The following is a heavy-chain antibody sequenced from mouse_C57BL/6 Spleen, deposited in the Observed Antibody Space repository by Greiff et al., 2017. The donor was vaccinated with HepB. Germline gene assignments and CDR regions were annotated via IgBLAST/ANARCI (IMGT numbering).Heavy chain of an antibody. CDR2: IHPNSGST. CDR1: GYTFTSYW. Sequence: QVHVKQPGAELVKPGASVKLSCKASGYTFTSYWMHWVKQRPGQGLEWIGMIHPNSGSTNYNEKFKSKATLTVDKSSSTAYMQLSSLTSEDSAVYYCARDYYGSSYLPFAYWGQGTLVTVSA. D-gene: IGHD1-1*01. V-gene: IGHV1-64*01. CDR3: ARDYYGSSYLPFAY. J-gene: IGHJ3*01.